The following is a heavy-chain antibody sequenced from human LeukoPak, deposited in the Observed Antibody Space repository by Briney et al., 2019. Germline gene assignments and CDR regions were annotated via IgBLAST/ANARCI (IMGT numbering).Heavy chain of an antibody. CDR1: GYRFTSYW. CDR2: IYPDDSDT. V-gene: IGHV5-51*01. Sequence: GESLKISCKGFGYRFTSYWIGWVRQMPGKGLEWMGIIYPDDSDTTYSPSFQGQVTMSADKSISTAYLQWSSLKASDTAMYYCGRAIGHTSAWFESWGQGTLVTVSS. CDR3: GRAIGHTSAWFES. D-gene: IGHD6-19*01. J-gene: IGHJ5*01.